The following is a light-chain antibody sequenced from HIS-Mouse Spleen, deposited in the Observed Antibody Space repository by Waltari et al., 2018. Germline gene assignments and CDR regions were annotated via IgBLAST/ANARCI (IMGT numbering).Light chain of an antibody. V-gene: IGKV3-11*01. Sequence: EIVFTQSPATLSLSPGESATLSCRASQSVSSYLAWYQQKPGQAPMLLIYDASNRATGIPARFSGSGSGTDFTLTISSLQPEDFATYYCQQSYSTPFTFGPGTKVDIK. CDR2: DAS. CDR1: QSVSSY. CDR3: QQSYSTPFT. J-gene: IGKJ3*01.